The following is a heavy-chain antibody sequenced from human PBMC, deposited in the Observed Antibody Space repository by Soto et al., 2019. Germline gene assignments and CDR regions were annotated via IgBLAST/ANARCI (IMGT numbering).Heavy chain of an antibody. CDR1: GFTFSSYA. Sequence: GGSLRLSCAASGFTFSSYAMSWVRQAPGKGLEWVSAISGSGGSTYYADSVKGRFTISSDNSKNTLDLQMNSLRAEDTAVYYCAKSGGYSSSWYMVDYWGQGTLVTVSS. D-gene: IGHD6-13*01. CDR2: ISGSGGST. CDR3: AKSGGYSSSWYMVDY. V-gene: IGHV3-23*01. J-gene: IGHJ4*02.